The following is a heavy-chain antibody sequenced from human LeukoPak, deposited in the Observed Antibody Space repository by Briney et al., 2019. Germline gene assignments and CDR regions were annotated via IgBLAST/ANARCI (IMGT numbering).Heavy chain of an antibody. V-gene: IGHV1-69*04. CDR3: ARVSKYCSGGSCYSLDY. CDR2: IIPILGIA. D-gene: IGHD2-15*01. CDR1: GGTFSSYA. Sequence: SVKVPCKASGGTFSSYAISWVRQAPGQGLEWMGRIIPILGIANYAQKFQGRVTITADKSTSTAYMELSSLRSEDTAVYYCARVSKYCSGGSCYSLDYWGQGTLVTVSS. J-gene: IGHJ4*02.